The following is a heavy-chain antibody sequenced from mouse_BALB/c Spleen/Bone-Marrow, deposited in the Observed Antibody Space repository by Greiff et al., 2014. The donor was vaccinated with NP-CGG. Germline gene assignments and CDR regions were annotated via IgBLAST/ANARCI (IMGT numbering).Heavy chain of an antibody. Sequence: EVKLVESGGGLVQPGGSRKLSCAASGFTFSSFGMHWVRQAPEKGLEWVAYISSGSSTIYYADTMKGRFTISRDNPKNTLFLQMTSLRSEDTAMYYRTRSGTLGAMDYWGQGTSVTVSS. CDR1: GFTFSSFG. CDR3: TRSGTLGAMDY. V-gene: IGHV5-17*02. J-gene: IGHJ4*01. CDR2: ISSGSSTI. D-gene: IGHD3-3*01.